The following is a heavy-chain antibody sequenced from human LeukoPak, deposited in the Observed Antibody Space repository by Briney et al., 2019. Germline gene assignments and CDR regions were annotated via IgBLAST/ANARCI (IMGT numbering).Heavy chain of an antibody. V-gene: IGHV6-1*01. D-gene: IGHD1-26*01. CDR1: GGSVSSNSAV. Sequence: SQTLSLTCAISGGSVSSNSAVWNWIRRSPSRGLEWLGRTYYKSKWYNDYAVSVKSRITINPDTSKNQFSLQLNSLTPEDTAVYYCARVSSPWSPRDAFDIWGQGTMVTVSS. J-gene: IGHJ3*02. CDR2: TYYKSKWYN. CDR3: ARVSSPWSPRDAFDI.